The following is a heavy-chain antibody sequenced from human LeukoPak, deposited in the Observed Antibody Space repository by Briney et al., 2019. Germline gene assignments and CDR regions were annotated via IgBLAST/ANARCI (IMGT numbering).Heavy chain of an antibody. Sequence: SETLSLTCTVSGGSISSSSYYWGWIRQPPGKGLEWIGSIYYSGSTYYNPSLKSRVTISVDTSKNQFSLKLSSVTAADTAVYYCARGDVVVILNLIYYYYMDVWGKGTTVTVSS. CDR1: GGSISSSSYY. D-gene: IGHD2-21*01. J-gene: IGHJ6*03. V-gene: IGHV4-39*07. CDR3: ARGDVVVILNLIYYYYMDV. CDR2: IYYSGST.